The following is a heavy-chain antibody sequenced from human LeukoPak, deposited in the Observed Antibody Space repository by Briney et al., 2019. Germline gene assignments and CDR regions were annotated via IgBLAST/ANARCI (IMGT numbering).Heavy chain of an antibody. CDR1: GGSFSGYY. Sequence: SETLSLTCAVYGGSFSGYYWSWIRQPPGKGLEWIGEINHSGSTNYNPSLKSRVTISVDTSKNQFSLKLSSVTAADTAVYYCARGRNYYDSSGSLYYFDYWGQGTLVTVSS. V-gene: IGHV4-34*01. CDR3: ARGRNYYDSSGSLYYFDY. J-gene: IGHJ4*02. CDR2: INHSGST. D-gene: IGHD3-22*01.